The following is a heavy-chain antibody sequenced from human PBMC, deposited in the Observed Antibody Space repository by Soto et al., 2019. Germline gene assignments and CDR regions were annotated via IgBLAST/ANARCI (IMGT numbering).Heavy chain of an antibody. CDR2: IIPIPGTA. D-gene: IGHD2-2*01. J-gene: IGHJ6*04. V-gene: IGHV1-69*01. CDR3: ARSQGSSTSLEIYYYYYYGMDV. Sequence: QVQLVQSGAEVKKPGSSVKVSCTASGGTFGSYAISWVRQAPGQGLEWMGGIIPIPGTANYAKKFQGRVTIAADESTSTAYMELSSLRSEDTAVYYCARSQGSSTSLEIYYYYYYGMDVWGEGTTVTVSS. CDR1: GGTFGSYA.